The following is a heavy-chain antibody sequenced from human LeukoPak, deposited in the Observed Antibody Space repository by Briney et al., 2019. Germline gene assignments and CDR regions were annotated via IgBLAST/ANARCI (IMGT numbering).Heavy chain of an antibody. CDR3: ARGVEGDYYFDY. CDR1: GGSISSYY. D-gene: IGHD2-21*02. V-gene: IGHV4-59*12. Sequence: PSETLSLTCTVSGGSISSYYWSWIRQPPGKGLEWIGYIYYSGSTNYNPSLKSRVTISVDKSKNQFSLKLSSVTAADTAVYYCARGVEGDYYFDYWGQGTLVTVSS. CDR2: IYYSGST. J-gene: IGHJ4*02.